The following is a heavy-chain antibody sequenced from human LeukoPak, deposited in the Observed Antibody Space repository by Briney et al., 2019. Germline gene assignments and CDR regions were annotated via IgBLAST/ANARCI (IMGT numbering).Heavy chain of an antibody. J-gene: IGHJ4*02. Sequence: PGGSLRLSCAASGFTFSDYYMSWIRQAPGKGLEWVSYISISSSYTNYADSLKGRFTIARDNAKNSLYLQMNSLRAEDTAVYYCASTTLYDYGGAYFDYWGQGTLVTVSS. CDR2: ISISSSYT. CDR1: GFTFSDYY. V-gene: IGHV3-11*03. CDR3: ASTTLYDYGGAYFDY. D-gene: IGHD4-23*01.